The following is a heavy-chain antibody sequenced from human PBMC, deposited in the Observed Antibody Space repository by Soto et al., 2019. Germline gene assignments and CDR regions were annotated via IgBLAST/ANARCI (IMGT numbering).Heavy chain of an antibody. J-gene: IGHJ4*02. Sequence: GASVKVSCKASGGTFSSYAISWVRQAPGQGLEWMGGIIPIFGTANYAQKFQGRVTITADESTSTAYMELSSLRSEDTAVYYRARGRTVTTYFDYWGQGTLVTVSS. CDR1: GGTFSSYA. CDR3: ARGRTVTTYFDY. V-gene: IGHV1-69*13. D-gene: IGHD4-4*01. CDR2: IIPIFGTA.